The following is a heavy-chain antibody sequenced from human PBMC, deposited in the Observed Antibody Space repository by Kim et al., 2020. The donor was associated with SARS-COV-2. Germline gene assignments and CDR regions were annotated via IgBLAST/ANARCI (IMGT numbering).Heavy chain of an antibody. Sequence: TYYDDAVHGRLTISRDNSTNTRYLQRNSLRAEDTAVYYCAKVGLRYSFDYWGQGTLVTVSS. CDR3: AKVGLRYSFDY. D-gene: IGHD4-17*01. V-gene: IGHV3-23*01. J-gene: IGHJ4*02. CDR2: T.